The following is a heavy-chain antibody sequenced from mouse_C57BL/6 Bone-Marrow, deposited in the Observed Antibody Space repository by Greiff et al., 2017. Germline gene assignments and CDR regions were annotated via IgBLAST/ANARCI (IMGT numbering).Heavy chain of an antibody. J-gene: IGHJ4*01. V-gene: IGHV1-81*01. Sequence: QVQLQQSGAELARPGASVKLSCKASGYTFTSYGISWVKQRTGQGLEWIGEIYPRSGNTYYNEKFKGKDTLTADKSSSTAYMALRSLTSEDSAVYYCNYSSSCHYYAMDYWGQGTSVTVSS. CDR1: GYTFTSYG. CDR2: IYPRSGNT. D-gene: IGHD1-1*01. CDR3: NYSSSCHYYAMDY.